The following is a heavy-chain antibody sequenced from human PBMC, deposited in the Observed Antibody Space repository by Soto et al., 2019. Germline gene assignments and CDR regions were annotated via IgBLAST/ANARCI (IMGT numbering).Heavy chain of an antibody. CDR3: VRDLNGSGDY. Sequence: SGDLSLTCTVSGGSTTSDYWSWIRQPPGKGLEWLGYIFHSLGAKYNPSLGSRGTISLDTSKNQLSLSLRSVTAADTAIYFCVRDLNGSGDYWGQGTLVTVSS. J-gene: IGHJ4*02. V-gene: IGHV4-59*01. CDR1: GGSTTSDY. D-gene: IGHD3-10*01. CDR2: IFHSLGA.